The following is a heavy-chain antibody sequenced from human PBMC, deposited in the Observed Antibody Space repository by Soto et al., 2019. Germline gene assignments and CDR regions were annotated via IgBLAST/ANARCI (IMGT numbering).Heavy chain of an antibody. CDR1: GGSISTFY. CDR2: IYYTGST. CDR3: ARGLSNGVIDV. J-gene: IGHJ6*02. D-gene: IGHD2-8*01. V-gene: IGHV4-59*01. Sequence: SETLSLTCTVSGGSISTFYWNWIRQPPGKGLEWIGYIYYTGSTYYNPSPKSRVSISVDTSKNHFSLNLNSMTTADTALYYCARGLSNGVIDVWGQGTTVTVSS.